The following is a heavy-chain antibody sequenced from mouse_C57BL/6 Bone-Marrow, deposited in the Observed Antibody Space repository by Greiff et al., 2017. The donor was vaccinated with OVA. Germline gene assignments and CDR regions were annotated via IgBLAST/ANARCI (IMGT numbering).Heavy chain of an antibody. CDR3: ARRSRAWFAY. CDR1: GYTFTSYW. J-gene: IGHJ3*01. Sequence: QVQLQQPGAELVRPGTSVKLSCKASGYTFTSYWMHWVKQRPGQGLEWIGVIDPSDSYTNYNQKFKGKATLTVDTSSSTAYMQLSSLTSEDSAVYYCARRSRAWFAYWGQGTLVTVSA. CDR2: IDPSDSYT. V-gene: IGHV1-59*01.